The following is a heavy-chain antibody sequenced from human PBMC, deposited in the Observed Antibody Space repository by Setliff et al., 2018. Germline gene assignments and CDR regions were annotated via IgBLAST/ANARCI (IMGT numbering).Heavy chain of an antibody. J-gene: IGHJ5*02. CDR3: VRQGLDTGRTRWWFDP. V-gene: IGHV4-39*01. Sequence: PSETLSLTCTVSGDSISSTSYQWGWIRQPPGKGLEYIGSIYYSGSTYYNASLKSRVTISVDTSKNQFSLKLSSVTAADTAVYYCVRQGLDTGRTRWWFDPWGQGTLVTVSS. CDR2: IYYSGST. D-gene: IGHD5-18*01. CDR1: GDSISSTSYQ.